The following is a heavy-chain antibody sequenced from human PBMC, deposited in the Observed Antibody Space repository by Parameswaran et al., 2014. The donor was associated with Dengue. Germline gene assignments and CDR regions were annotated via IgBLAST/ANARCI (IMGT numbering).Heavy chain of an antibody. J-gene: IGHJ6*02. CDR3: ARVSCSSTSCYAEYGMDV. Sequence: WIRQPPGKGLEWIGYIYYSGSTYYNPSLKSRVTISVDTSKNQFSLKLSSVTAADTAVYYCARVSCSSTSCYAEYGMDVWGQGPRSPSP. V-gene: IGHV4-31*02. CDR2: IYYSGST. D-gene: IGHD2-2*01.